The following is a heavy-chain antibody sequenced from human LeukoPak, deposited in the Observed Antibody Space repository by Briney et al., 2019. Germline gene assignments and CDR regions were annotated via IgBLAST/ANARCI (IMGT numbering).Heavy chain of an antibody. D-gene: IGHD5-18*01. CDR1: GFTFSSYA. CDR3: AKGGIQLWYYLDY. Sequence: GGSLRLSCAASGFTFSSYAMSWVRQAPGKGLEWVSSVSGSGGSTAYADSVKGRFTISKDNSKSTLHLQMNSLRPEETAVYYCAKGGIQLWYYLDYWGQGTLVTVSS. V-gene: IGHV3-23*01. CDR2: VSGSGGST. J-gene: IGHJ4*02.